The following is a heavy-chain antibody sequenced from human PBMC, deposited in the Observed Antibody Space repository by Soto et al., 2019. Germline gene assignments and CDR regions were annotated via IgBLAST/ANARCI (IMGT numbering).Heavy chain of an antibody. Sequence: ASVKVSCKASGYTFTSYYIHWVRQAPGQGLEWMGIINPSGGSTKYAQKFQGRVTMTRDTSTSTVYMDLSSLRSEDTAVYYCARLVGWYAVRVAFDIWGQGTMVTVSS. V-gene: IGHV1-46*01. CDR3: ARLVGWYAVRVAFDI. J-gene: IGHJ3*02. CDR1: GYTFTSYY. D-gene: IGHD6-19*01. CDR2: INPSGGST.